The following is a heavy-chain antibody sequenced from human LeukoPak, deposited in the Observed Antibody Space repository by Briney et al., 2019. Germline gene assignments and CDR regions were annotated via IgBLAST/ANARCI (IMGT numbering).Heavy chain of an antibody. CDR1: GYTFTSYV. V-gene: IGHV1-18*04. D-gene: IGHD2-2*01. CDR2: ISAYNVNT. Sequence: ASVKVSCKASGYTFTSYVISWVRQAPGQELEWMGWISAYNVNTNYAQKLQGRVTMTTDTSTSTAYMELRSLRSDDTAVYYCARDFGCSSTSCYHDFQHWGQGTLVTVSS. J-gene: IGHJ1*01. CDR3: ARDFGCSSTSCYHDFQH.